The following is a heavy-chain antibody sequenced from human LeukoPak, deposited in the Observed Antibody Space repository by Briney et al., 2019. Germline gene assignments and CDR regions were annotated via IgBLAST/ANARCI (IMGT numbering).Heavy chain of an antibody. CDR3: ARDREYSSGWYGASDI. V-gene: IGHV3-30*12. CDR2: LYFDGSNK. D-gene: IGHD6-19*01. Sequence: GGSLRLSCAASGFTFSRHGMHWVRQAPGKGLEWVASLYFDGSNKNYADSVKGRFTISRDNAKNSLYLQMNSLRAEDTAVYYCARDREYSSGWYGASDIWGQGTMVTVSS. CDR1: GFTFSRHG. J-gene: IGHJ3*02.